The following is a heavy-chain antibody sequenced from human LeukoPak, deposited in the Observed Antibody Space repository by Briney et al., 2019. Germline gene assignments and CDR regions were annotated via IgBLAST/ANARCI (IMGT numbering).Heavy chain of an antibody. CDR3: ARPVPSRLGWFDP. Sequence: SETLSLTCTVSGGSISSSSYYWGWSRQPPGKGLEWIGSIYYSGSTYYNPSLKSRVTISVDTSKNQFSLRPSSVTAADTAVYYCARPVPSRLGWFDPWGQGTLVTVSS. J-gene: IGHJ5*02. CDR2: IYYSGST. D-gene: IGHD1-1*01. CDR1: GGSISSSSYY. V-gene: IGHV4-39*01.